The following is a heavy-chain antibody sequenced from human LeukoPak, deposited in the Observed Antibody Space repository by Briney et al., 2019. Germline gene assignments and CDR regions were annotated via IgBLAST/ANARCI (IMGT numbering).Heavy chain of an antibody. CDR1: GFLFSGHY. CDR3: AKDPSYCGGDCYFFDY. Sequence: PGGSLRLSCAASGFLFSGHYMNWVRQAPGKGLEWVSAISGSGRSPYHADSVKGRFTISRDNSKNTLYLQMDSLRAEDTAVYYCAKDPSYCGGDCYFFDYWGQGTLVTVSS. J-gene: IGHJ4*02. V-gene: IGHV3-23*01. CDR2: ISGSGRSP. D-gene: IGHD2-21*01.